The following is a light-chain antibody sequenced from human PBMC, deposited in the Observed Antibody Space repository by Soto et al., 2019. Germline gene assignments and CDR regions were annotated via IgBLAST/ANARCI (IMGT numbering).Light chain of an antibody. Sequence: EIVLTQSPGILSLSPGERASLSCGASQSVSSSYLAWYQQKPGQAPRLLIYGASTRATGIPARFSGSGSGTEFTLTISSLQSEDFAVYYCQQYSNWPPGTFGQGTKVDIK. V-gene: IGKV3-15*01. CDR1: QSVSSSY. J-gene: IGKJ1*01. CDR2: GAS. CDR3: QQYSNWPPGT.